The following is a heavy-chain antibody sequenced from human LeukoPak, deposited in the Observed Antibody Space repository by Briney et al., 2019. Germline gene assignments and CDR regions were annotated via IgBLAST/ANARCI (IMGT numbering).Heavy chain of an antibody. CDR3: EKDLGIQLWEFDY. J-gene: IGHJ4*02. V-gene: IGHV3-23*01. CDR2: ISGSGGST. D-gene: IGHD5-18*01. CDR1: GFTFSSYA. Sequence: GGSLRLSCAASGFTFSSYAMSWVRQAPGKGLEWVSAISGSGGSTYYADSVKGRFTISRDNSKNTLYLQMNSLRAEDTAVYYCEKDLGIQLWEFDYWGQGTLVTVSS.